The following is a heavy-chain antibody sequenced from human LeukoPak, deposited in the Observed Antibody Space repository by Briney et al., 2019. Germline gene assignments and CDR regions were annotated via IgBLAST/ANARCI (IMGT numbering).Heavy chain of an antibody. CDR3: ARGDCSSTSCYASWGKHYYYYYGMDV. CDR1: GFTFSDYY. Sequence: GGSLRLSCAASGFTFSDYYMSWIRQAPGKGLEXXXXISSSSSYTNYADSVKGRFTISRDNAKNSLYLQMNSLRAEDTAVYYCARGDCSSTSCYASWGKHYYYYYGMDVWGKGTTVTVSS. J-gene: IGHJ6*04. D-gene: IGHD2-2*01. CDR2: ISSSSSYT. V-gene: IGHV3-11*06.